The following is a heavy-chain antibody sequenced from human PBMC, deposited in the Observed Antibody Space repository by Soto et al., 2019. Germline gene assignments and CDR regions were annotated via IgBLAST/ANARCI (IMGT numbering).Heavy chain of an antibody. CDR3: ARYYGSGNYYKYNWFDP. CDR2: IYYSGST. Sequence: SETLSLTCTVSGGSISSGGYYWSWIRQHPGKGLEWIGYIYYSGSTYYNPSLKSRVTISVDTSKNQFSLKLSSVTAADTAVYFCARYYGSGNYYKYNWFDPWGQGTLVTSPQ. D-gene: IGHD3-10*01. V-gene: IGHV4-31*03. J-gene: IGHJ5*02. CDR1: GGSISSGGYY.